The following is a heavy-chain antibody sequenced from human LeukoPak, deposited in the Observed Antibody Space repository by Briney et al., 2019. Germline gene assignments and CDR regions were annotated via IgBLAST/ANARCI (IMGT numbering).Heavy chain of an antibody. Sequence: PGGSLRLSCAASGFTFSIYWMSWVRQAPGKGLEGVANIKQDGSEKYYVDSVKGRFTVSRDNAKNSLYLQMNSLRAEDTAVYYCARAYMYYSDSSGYNYWGQGTLVTVSS. CDR1: GFTFSIYW. CDR3: ARAYMYYSDSSGYNY. V-gene: IGHV3-7*01. J-gene: IGHJ4*02. CDR2: IKQDGSEK. D-gene: IGHD3-22*01.